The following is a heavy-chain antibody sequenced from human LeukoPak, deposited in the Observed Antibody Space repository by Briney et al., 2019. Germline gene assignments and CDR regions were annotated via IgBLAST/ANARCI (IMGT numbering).Heavy chain of an antibody. CDR1: GGSFSGYY. Sequence: SETLSLTCGVFGGSFSGYYWSWIRQPPGKGLDWIGEINHSGSTNYNPSLKSRVTISVDTSKNQFSLKLSSVTAADTAVYYCARGPNVWGSYRYSFWGQGTLVTVSS. V-gene: IGHV4-34*01. J-gene: IGHJ4*02. CDR2: INHSGST. D-gene: IGHD3-16*02. CDR3: ARGPNVWGSYRYSF.